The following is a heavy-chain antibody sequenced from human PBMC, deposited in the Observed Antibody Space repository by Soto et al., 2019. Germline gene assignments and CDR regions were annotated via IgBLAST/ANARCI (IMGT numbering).Heavy chain of an antibody. D-gene: IGHD6-6*01. Sequence: VSLTLSFSASGFTVRSNYMSWVRQAPGKGLEWVSVIYSGGSTYYADSVKGRFTISRDNSKNTLYLQMNSLRAEDTAVYYCARGIAARPGDWCEPWGKGTLVSVSS. CDR2: IYSGGST. CDR3: ARGIAARPGDWCEP. CDR1: GFTVRSNY. V-gene: IGHV3-53*01. J-gene: IGHJ5*02.